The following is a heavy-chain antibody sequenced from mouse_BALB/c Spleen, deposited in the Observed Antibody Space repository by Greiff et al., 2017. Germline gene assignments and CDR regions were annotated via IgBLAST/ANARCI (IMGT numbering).Heavy chain of an antibody. CDR1: GYTFPDYA. Sequence: LVESGAELVRPGVSVKISCKGSGYTFPDYAMHWVKQSHAKSLEWIGVISTYYGDASYNQKFKGKATMTVDKSSSTAYMELARLTSEDSAIYYCARGGEGYFDDWGQGTTLTVSA. J-gene: IGHJ2*01. CDR3: ARGGEGYFDD. D-gene: IGHD2-13*01. CDR2: ISTYYGDA. V-gene: IGHV1S137*01.